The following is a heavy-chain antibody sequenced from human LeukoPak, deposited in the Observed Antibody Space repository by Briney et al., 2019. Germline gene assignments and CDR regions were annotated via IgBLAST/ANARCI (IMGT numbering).Heavy chain of an antibody. V-gene: IGHV4-59*11. D-gene: IGHD5-18*01. Sequence: PSETLSLTCTVSGGSISSHYWSWIRQPPGKGLEWIGYIYYSGSTNYNPSLKSRVTISVDTSKNQFSLKLSSVTAADTAVDYCARGRFVDTAMVTPRYMDVWGKGTTVTVSS. CDR1: GGSISSHY. CDR2: IYYSGST. CDR3: ARGRFVDTAMVTPRYMDV. J-gene: IGHJ6*03.